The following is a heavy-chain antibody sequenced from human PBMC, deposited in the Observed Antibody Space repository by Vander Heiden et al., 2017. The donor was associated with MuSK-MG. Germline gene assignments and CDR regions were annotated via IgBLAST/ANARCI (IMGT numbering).Heavy chain of an antibody. CDR2: IRSKAKNYAT. Sequence: EVQLVESGGGLAQPGGYRNLSCAASGSGFIFSDSAMHWVRQASGKGLEWVGRIRSKAKNYATEYAASVKGRFTISRDDSKNRVYLQMNSLKTEDTAVYYCTRVGASDDNWGQGTLVTVSS. D-gene: IGHD1-26*01. CDR3: TRVGASDDN. CDR1: GSGFIFSDSA. V-gene: IGHV3-73*01. J-gene: IGHJ4*02.